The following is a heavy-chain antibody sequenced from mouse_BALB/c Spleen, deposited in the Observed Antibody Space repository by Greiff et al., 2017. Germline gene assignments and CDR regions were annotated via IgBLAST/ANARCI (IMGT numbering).Heavy chain of an antibody. D-gene: IGHD1-1*01. V-gene: IGHV14-3*02. CDR3: ASDYGSRYYFDY. CDR1: GFNIKDTY. Sequence: EVQLQQSGAELVKPGASVKLSCTASGFNIKDTYMHWVKQRPEQGLEWIGRIDPANGNTKYDPKFQGKATITADTSSNTAYLQLSSLTSEDTAVYYCASDYGSRYYFDYWGQGTTLTVSS. J-gene: IGHJ2*01. CDR2: IDPANGNT.